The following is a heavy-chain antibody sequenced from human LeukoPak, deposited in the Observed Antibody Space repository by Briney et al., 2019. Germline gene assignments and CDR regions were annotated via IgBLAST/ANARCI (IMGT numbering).Heavy chain of an antibody. D-gene: IGHD4-4*01. CDR2: INPNSGGT. Sequence: GASVKVSCKASGYTFTVYYMHWVRQAPGQGLEWMGWINPNSGGTNYAQKFQGRVTMTRDTPISTAYMELSRLRSDDTAVYYCARRVTHDAFDIWGQGTMVTVSS. V-gene: IGHV1-2*02. CDR3: ARRVTHDAFDI. J-gene: IGHJ3*02. CDR1: GYTFTVYY.